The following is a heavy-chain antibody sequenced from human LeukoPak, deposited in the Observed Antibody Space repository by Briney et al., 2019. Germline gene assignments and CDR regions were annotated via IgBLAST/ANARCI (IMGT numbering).Heavy chain of an antibody. Sequence: ASVKVSCKASGYTFTSNYMHWVRQAPGQGLEWMGLINPNSGSTNYAQKFQGRVTMTRDTSISTAYMELSSLRSDDTAVYYCARAKKFGIVVSTFDYWGQGTLVTVSS. CDR2: INPNSGST. J-gene: IGHJ4*02. D-gene: IGHD3-22*01. V-gene: IGHV1-2*02. CDR1: GYTFTSNY. CDR3: ARAKKFGIVVSTFDY.